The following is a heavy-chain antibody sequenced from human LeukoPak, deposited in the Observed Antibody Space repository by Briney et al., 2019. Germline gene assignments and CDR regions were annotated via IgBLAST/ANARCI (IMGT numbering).Heavy chain of an antibody. CDR1: TFTLSSSW. D-gene: IGHD1-1*01. V-gene: IGHV3-7*01. CDR2: MKPDGSER. CDR3: VTDENWKFAY. J-gene: IGHJ4*02. Sequence: GGSLRLSCAASTFTLSSSWMTWVRQAPEKGPEWVATMKPDGSERYYVDSVRGRFTISRDNAENSLYLQMNSLRVEDTAVYYCVTDENWKFAYWGQGTLVTVSS.